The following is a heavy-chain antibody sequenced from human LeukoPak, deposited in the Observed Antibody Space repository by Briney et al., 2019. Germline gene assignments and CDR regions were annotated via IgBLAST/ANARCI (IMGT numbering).Heavy chain of an antibody. V-gene: IGHV4-59*01. CDR1: GGSISSYY. Sequence: PSETLSLTCTVSGGSISSYYWSWIRQPPGQGLEWIGYIYYSGSTNYNPSLKSRVTISVDTSKNQFSLKLSSVTAADTAVYYCARDLRFGGYWGQGTLVTVSS. CDR3: ARDLRFGGY. D-gene: IGHD3-16*01. CDR2: IYYSGST. J-gene: IGHJ4*02.